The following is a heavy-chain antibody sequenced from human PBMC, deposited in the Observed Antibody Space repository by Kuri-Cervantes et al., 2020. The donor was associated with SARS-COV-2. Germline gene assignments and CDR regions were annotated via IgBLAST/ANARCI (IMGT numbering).Heavy chain of an antibody. Sequence: GSLRLSCAVYGGSFSGYYWSWIRQPPGKGLEWIGEINHSGSTNYNPSLKSRVTISVDTSKNQFSLKLSSVTAADTAVYYCVRRLRYSSGWQTYAMDVWGQGTTVTVSS. V-gene: IGHV4-34*01. CDR1: GGSFSGYY. CDR2: INHSGST. J-gene: IGHJ6*02. D-gene: IGHD6-25*01. CDR3: VRRLRYSSGWQTYAMDV.